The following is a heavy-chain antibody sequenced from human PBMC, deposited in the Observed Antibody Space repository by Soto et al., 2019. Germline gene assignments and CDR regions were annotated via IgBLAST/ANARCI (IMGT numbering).Heavy chain of an antibody. J-gene: IGHJ6*02. CDR3: AGDQRGRLWFEELSSTEEYGMDV. D-gene: IGHD3-10*01. V-gene: IGHV1-46*01. CDR2: INPSGGST. CDR1: GYIFTRYY. Sequence: ASVKVSCRASGYIFTRYYMHWVRQAPGQGLEWMGMINPSGGSTTYAQKFQGRVTMTRDTSTKTVYMEMSSLRSEDTAVYYWAGDQRGRLWFEELSSTEEYGMDVWGQGTTVTVSS.